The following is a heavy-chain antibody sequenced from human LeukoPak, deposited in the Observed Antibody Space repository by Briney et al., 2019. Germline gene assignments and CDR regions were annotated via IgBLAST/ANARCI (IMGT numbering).Heavy chain of an antibody. D-gene: IGHD6-13*01. V-gene: IGHV4-4*07. CDR2: IYTSGST. CDR3: ARDARYSSSRYVYDY. J-gene: IGHJ4*02. Sequence: SETLSLTCTVSGVSISSYYWSWIRQPAGKGLEWIGRIYTSGSTNYNPSLKSRVTMSVDTSKNQFSLKLSSVTAADTAVYYCARDARYSSSRYVYDYWGQGTLVTVSS. CDR1: GVSISSYY.